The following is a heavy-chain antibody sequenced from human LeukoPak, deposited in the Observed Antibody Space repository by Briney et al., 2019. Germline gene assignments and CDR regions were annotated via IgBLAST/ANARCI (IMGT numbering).Heavy chain of an antibody. V-gene: IGHV3-11*01. Sequence: PGGSLRLSCAASGFTFSDYYMSWIRQAPGKGLEWVSYISSSGSTIYYADSVKGRFTISRDNAKNSLYLQMNSLRAEDTAVYYCARSEDMVRGVIHYYYYVRDVGGKGTTATVPS. D-gene: IGHD3-10*01. CDR3: ARSEDMVRGVIHYYYYVRDV. CDR1: GFTFSDYY. J-gene: IGHJ6*04. CDR2: ISSSGSTI.